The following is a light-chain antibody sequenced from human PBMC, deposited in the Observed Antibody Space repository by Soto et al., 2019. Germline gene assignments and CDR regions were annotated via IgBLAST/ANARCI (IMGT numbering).Light chain of an antibody. CDR1: RGVRDD. CDR3: LQESNYPLT. J-gene: IGKJ4*01. V-gene: IGKV1-6*01. CDR2: SAS. Sequence: IQMTQSLSSLSAYVGDRDSITYRASRGVRDDVGWDQQKPGKAPTLLIYSASTLQSGVPSRFSGSGSGTDFTLPISGLQPEDFATYYCLQESNYPLTFGGGPKVDIK.